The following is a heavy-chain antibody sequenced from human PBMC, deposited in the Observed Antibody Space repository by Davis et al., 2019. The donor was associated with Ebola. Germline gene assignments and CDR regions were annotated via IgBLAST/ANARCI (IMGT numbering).Heavy chain of an antibody. Sequence: PGGSLRLSCAASGFTFSSYWMSWVRQAPGKGLEWVSVIYSGGSTYYTDSVKGRFTISRDNSKNTLYLQMNSLRAEDTAVYYCARAGYSSWGQGTLVTVSS. V-gene: IGHV3-66*02. CDR3: ARAGYSS. CDR1: GFTFSSYW. J-gene: IGHJ4*02. D-gene: IGHD6-13*01. CDR2: IYSGGST.